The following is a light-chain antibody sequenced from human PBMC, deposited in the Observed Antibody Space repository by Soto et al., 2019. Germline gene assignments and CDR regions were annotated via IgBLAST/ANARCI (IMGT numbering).Light chain of an antibody. CDR1: SSNIGAGYD. Sequence: QSVLTQPPSVSGAPGQRVTISCTGSSSNIGAGYDVHWYQQLPGTAPKLLIYGNSNRPSRVPDRFSGSKSGTSASLAITGLQAEDEADYYCQSYDSSLNGVVFGGGTKVTVL. V-gene: IGLV1-40*01. CDR2: GNS. CDR3: QSYDSSLNGVV. J-gene: IGLJ2*01.